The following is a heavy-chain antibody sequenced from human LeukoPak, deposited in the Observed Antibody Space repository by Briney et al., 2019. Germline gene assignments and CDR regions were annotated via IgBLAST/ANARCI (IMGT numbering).Heavy chain of an antibody. CDR3: ARGSFWESPVNWFDP. J-gene: IGHJ5*02. V-gene: IGHV1-2*02. Sequence: ASVKVSCKTSGYTFIGHYMHWVRQAPGQGLEWMGWINPKNGGANYAPSFQGRVTMTRDRSISTVYMEVTRLTSDDTAVYYCARGSFWESPVNWFDPWGQGTLVIVSS. D-gene: IGHD1-26*01. CDR2: INPKNGGA. CDR1: GYTFIGHY.